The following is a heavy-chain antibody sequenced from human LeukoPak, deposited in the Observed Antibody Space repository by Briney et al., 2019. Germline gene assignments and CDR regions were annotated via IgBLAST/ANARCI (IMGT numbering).Heavy chain of an antibody. J-gene: IGHJ5*02. CDR3: ARYVVVPAANQGGNWFDP. D-gene: IGHD2-2*01. V-gene: IGHV1-69*02. CDR2: IIPILGIA. CDR1: GGTFSRYT. Sequence: SVKVSCKASGGTFSRYTISWVRQAPGQGLEWMGRIIPILGIANYAQKFQGRVTITADKSTSTAYMELSSLRSEDTAVYYCARYVVVPAANQGGNWFDPWGQGTLVTVSS.